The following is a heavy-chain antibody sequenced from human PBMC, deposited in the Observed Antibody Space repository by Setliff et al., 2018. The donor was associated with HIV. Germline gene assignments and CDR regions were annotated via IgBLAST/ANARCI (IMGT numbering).Heavy chain of an antibody. CDR1: GFTLSSHG. J-gene: IGHJ4*02. Sequence: PGGSLRLSCSVSGFTLSSHGMHWVRQTPGKGLEWVAFTVIDGTYTFYAESVKGRFTISRDNAKSTLYLQMNSLSPDDTAVYYCVKDPREGAGYFDYWGQGTQVTGLL. CDR2: TVIDGTYT. CDR3: VKDPREGAGYFDY. V-gene: IGHV3-30*02. D-gene: IGHD1-26*01.